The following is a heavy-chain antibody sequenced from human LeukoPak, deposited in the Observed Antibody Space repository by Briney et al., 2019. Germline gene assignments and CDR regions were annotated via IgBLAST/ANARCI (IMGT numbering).Heavy chain of an antibody. J-gene: IGHJ4*02. D-gene: IGHD3-10*01. V-gene: IGHV4-39*01. CDR1: GGSVSSSSYY. CDR2: IYYSGST. CDR3: ARLDYFVSGGYYPFDY. Sequence: SETLSLTCTVSGGSVSSSSYYWGWIRQPPRKGLEWIGNIYYSGSTYYNPSLKSRVTISVDTSKNQFSLKLSSVTAADTAVYYCARLDYFVSGGYYPFDYWGRGILVTVSS.